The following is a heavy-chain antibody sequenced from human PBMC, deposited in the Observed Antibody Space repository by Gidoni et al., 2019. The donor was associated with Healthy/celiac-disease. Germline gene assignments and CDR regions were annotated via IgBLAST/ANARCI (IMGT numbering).Heavy chain of an antibody. J-gene: IGHJ5*02. CDR1: GGSISSYY. V-gene: IGHV4-59*01. Sequence: QVQLQESGPGLVKPSETLSLTCTVSGGSISSYYWSWIRQPPGKGLEWIGYIYYSGSTHYNPSLKSRVTISVDTSKNQFSLKLSSVTAADTAVYYCAREYSSSLGIWFDPWGQGTLVTVSS. CDR2: IYYSGST. CDR3: AREYSSSLGIWFDP. D-gene: IGHD6-6*01.